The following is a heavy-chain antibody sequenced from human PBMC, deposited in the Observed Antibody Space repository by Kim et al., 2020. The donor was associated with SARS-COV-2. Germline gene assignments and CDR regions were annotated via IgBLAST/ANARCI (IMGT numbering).Heavy chain of an antibody. J-gene: IGHJ4*02. Sequence: GRFTISRDNSKNTLYLQMNSLRAEDTAVYYCARGGGRYYYDSSGYYPDYWGQGTLVTVSS. V-gene: IGHV3-30*07. D-gene: IGHD3-22*01. CDR3: ARGGGRYYYDSSGYYPDY.